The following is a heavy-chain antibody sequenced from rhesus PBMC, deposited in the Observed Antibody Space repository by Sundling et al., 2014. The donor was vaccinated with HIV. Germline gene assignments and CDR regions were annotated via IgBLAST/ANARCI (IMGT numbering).Heavy chain of an antibody. CDR2: MSGSGGSI. V-gene: IGHV4-92*01. CDR3: ARKGGYCSGGVCFLNVNYGLDS. CDR1: GGSISDNY. D-gene: IGHD2-8*01. Sequence: QVQLQESGPGLVKPSETLSLTCAVSGGSISDNYRWNWIRQPPGKGLEWIGRMSGSGGSIDYNSSLRSRVIISPDTSKTQLSLNLSSVTAADTAVYYCARKGGYCSGGVCFLNVNYGLDSWGQGVVVTVSS. J-gene: IGHJ6*01.